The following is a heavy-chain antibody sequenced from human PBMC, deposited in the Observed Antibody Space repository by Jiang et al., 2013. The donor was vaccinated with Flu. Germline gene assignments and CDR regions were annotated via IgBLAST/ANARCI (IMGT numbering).Heavy chain of an antibody. Sequence: LLKPSETLSLTCAVYGGSFSGYYWNCLRQPPGKGLEWIGEIRHSGSTSYNPSLKSRVTISVDTSKNQFSLKLSSVTAADTAVYYCARGKPIFGVVITHGYWGQGTLVTVSS. CDR3: ARGKPIFGVVITHGY. V-gene: IGHV4-34*01. CDR1: GGSFSGYY. J-gene: IGHJ4*02. CDR2: IRHSGST. D-gene: IGHD3-3*01.